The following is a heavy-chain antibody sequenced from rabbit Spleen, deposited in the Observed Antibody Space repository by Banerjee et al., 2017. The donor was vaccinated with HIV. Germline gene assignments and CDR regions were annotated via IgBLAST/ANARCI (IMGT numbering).Heavy chain of an antibody. CDR1: GFSFSSNW. CDR2: IDTSYGDT. CDR3: ARNYVNAFDP. D-gene: IGHD1-1*01. Sequence: QSLEESGGDLVKPGASLTLTCTVSGFSFSSNWICWVRQAPGKGLEWIACIDTSYGDTDYANWPKGRFTISKTSSTTVTLQMTSLTAADTATYFCARNYVNAFDPWGQGTLVTVS. J-gene: IGHJ2*01. V-gene: IGHV1S40*01.